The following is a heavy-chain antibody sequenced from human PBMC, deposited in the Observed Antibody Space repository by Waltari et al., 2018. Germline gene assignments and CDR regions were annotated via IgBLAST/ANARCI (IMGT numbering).Heavy chain of an antibody. CDR1: GDSVTSGSYY. D-gene: IGHD3-10*01. Sequence: SGPGLVKPSETLSLTCSVSGDSVTSGSYYWGWIRQPPRKGLEWIGIMYYRGSSYSNPSLKSRVTISVDTSKNQFSLKLSSVAAADTAVYYCARAFGSGSYAWFDSWGQGTLVTVSS. J-gene: IGHJ5*01. CDR3: ARAFGSGSYAWFDS. CDR2: MYYRGSS. V-gene: IGHV4-39*01.